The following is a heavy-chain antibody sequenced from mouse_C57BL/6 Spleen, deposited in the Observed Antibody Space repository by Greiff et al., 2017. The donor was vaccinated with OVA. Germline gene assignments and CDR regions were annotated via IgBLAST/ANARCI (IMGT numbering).Heavy chain of an antibody. Sequence: EVKLVESEGGLVQPGSSMKLSCTASGFTFSDYYMAWVRQVPEKGLEWVANINYDGSSTYYLDSLKSRFIISSDNAKNILYLQMSSLKAEDTATYYCARVHYDYDGEAWFAYWGQGTLVTVSA. CDR1: GFTFSDYY. J-gene: IGHJ3*01. CDR3: ARVHYDYDGEAWFAY. V-gene: IGHV5-16*01. CDR2: INYDGSST. D-gene: IGHD2-4*01.